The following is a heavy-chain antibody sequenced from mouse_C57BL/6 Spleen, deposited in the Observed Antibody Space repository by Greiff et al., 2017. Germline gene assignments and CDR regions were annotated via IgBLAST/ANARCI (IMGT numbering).Heavy chain of an antibody. CDR3: AIIYDGYYSSFAY. CDR1: GYTFTSYW. J-gene: IGHJ3*01. CDR2: INPSSGYT. D-gene: IGHD2-3*01. Sequence: QVQLQQSGAELAKPGASVKLSCKASGYTFTSYWMHWVKQRPGQGLEWIGYINPSSGYTKYNQKFKDKATLTADKSSSTAYMQLSSLTYEDSAVYYCAIIYDGYYSSFAYWGQGTLVTVSA. V-gene: IGHV1-7*01.